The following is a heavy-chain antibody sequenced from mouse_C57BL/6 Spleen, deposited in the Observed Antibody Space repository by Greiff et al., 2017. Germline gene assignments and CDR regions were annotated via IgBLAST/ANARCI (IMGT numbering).Heavy chain of an antibody. J-gene: IGHJ3*01. V-gene: IGHV1-18*01. Sequence: EVQLQQSGPELVKPGASVKLPCKASGYTFTDYNMDWVKQSHGKSLEWIGDINPNNGGTIYNEKFKGKATLTVDKSSSTAYMELRSLTSEDSAVYYCARIDGPAWFAYWGQGTLVTVSA. CDR3: ARIDGPAWFAY. CDR2: INPNNGGT. D-gene: IGHD2-3*01. CDR1: GYTFTDYN.